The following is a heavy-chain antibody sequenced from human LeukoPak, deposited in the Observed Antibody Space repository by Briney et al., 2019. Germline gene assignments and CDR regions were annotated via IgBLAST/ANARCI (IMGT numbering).Heavy chain of an antibody. J-gene: IGHJ3*02. CDR1: GGSISSYY. Sequence: KPSETLSLTCTLSGGSISSYYWSWIRQPAGKGLEWIGRIYTSGSTNYNPSLKSRVTMSVDTSKNQFSLKLSSVTAADTAVYYCARVRAIAAAGNYVDAFDIWGQGTMVTVS. V-gene: IGHV4-4*07. D-gene: IGHD6-13*01. CDR2: IYTSGST. CDR3: ARVRAIAAAGNYVDAFDI.